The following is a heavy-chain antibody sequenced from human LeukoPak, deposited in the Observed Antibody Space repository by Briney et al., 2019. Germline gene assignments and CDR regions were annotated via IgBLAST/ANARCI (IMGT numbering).Heavy chain of an antibody. CDR3: ASGDTLFDY. Sequence: ASVKVSCKASGGTFSSYAISWVRQAPGQGLEWMGWISAYNGNTNYAQKLQGRVTMTTDTFTSTAYMELRSLRSDDTAVYYCASGDTLFDYWGQGTLVTVSS. D-gene: IGHD7-27*01. V-gene: IGHV1-18*01. CDR2: ISAYNGNT. J-gene: IGHJ4*02. CDR1: GGTFSSYA.